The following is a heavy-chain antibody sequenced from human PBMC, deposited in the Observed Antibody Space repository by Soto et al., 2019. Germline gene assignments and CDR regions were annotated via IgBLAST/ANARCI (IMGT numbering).Heavy chain of an antibody. CDR1: GFTFSSYA. Sequence: EVQLLESGGGLVQPGGSLRLSCAASGFTFSSYAMSWVRQAPGKGLEWVSAISGSGGSTYYADSVKGRFTISRDNSKNTLYLEMNSLRAEDTAVYYCAKDRGGYYDSSGSWGQGTLVTVSS. V-gene: IGHV3-23*01. CDR3: AKDRGGYYDSSGS. J-gene: IGHJ4*02. D-gene: IGHD3-22*01. CDR2: ISGSGGST.